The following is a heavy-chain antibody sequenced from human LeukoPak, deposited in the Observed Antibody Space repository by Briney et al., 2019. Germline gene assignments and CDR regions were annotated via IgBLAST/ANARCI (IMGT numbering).Heavy chain of an antibody. CDR3: ARDCSGGSCYLVY. CDR2: ISAYSGNT. CDR1: GYTSTIYD. D-gene: IGHD2-15*01. Sequence: ASVKVSCKASGYTSTIYDITWVRQAPGQGLEWMGSISAYSGNTNYAQKLQGRVTMTTDTSTSTAYMELRSLRSDDTAMYYCARDCSGGSCYLVYWGQGTLVTVSS. V-gene: IGHV1-18*01. J-gene: IGHJ4*02.